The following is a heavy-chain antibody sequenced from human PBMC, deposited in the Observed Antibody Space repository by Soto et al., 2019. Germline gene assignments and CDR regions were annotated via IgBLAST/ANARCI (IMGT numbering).Heavy chain of an antibody. CDR3: ARREINWFDP. Sequence: PSETLSLTCTVSGGSISSSSYYWGWIRQPPGKGLEWIGSIYYSGSTYYNPSLKSRVTISVDTSKNQFSLKLSSVTAADTAVYYCARREINWFDPWGQGTLVTVSS. CDR1: GGSISSSSYY. J-gene: IGHJ5*02. V-gene: IGHV4-39*01. CDR2: IYYSGST. D-gene: IGHD1-26*01.